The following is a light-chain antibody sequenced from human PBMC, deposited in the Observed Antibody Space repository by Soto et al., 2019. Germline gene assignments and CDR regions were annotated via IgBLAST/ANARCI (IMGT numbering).Light chain of an antibody. J-gene: IGLJ1*01. V-gene: IGLV2-14*01. CDR3: SSYSSTSTLYV. CDR1: SSDIGAYNY. Sequence: SALPQPASVSGSPGQSITISCIGTSSDIGAYNYVSWYQQHPGKVPKLMIYEVTNRPSGLSNRVSGSKSGNRASLTISGLQAEDEAEYFCSSYSSTSTLYVFGTGTKVTAL. CDR2: EVT.